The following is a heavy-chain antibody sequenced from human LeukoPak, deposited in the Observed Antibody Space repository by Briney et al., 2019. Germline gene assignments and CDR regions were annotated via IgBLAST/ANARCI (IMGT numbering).Heavy chain of an antibody. D-gene: IGHD6-25*01. CDR1: GYSLSRGYN. Sequence: SDTLSLTCTVSGYSLSRGYNWGWIRQPPGKGLEWFGSIYHSGITYYNPSHKSRVTKSVDTSKNQLSLKLSPVTAADTAVYYCARDAAAGNNWFDPWGQGALVTVSS. CDR2: IYHSGIT. CDR3: ARDAAAGNNWFDP. J-gene: IGHJ5*02. V-gene: IGHV4-38-2*02.